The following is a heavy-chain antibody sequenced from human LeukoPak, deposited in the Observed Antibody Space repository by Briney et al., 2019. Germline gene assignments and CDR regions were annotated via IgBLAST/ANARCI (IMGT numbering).Heavy chain of an antibody. CDR2: ISYSGST. CDR3: ATSTGDFWSGSFFRFDY. D-gene: IGHD3-3*01. J-gene: IGHJ4*02. Sequence: PSETLSLTCTVSGGSINSSTFYWGWIRQPPGKGLEWIGSISYSGSTYYNPSLKSRVTISVDTSKNQFSLKLSSVTAAGTAVYYCATSTGDFWSGSFFRFDYWGQGTLVTVSS. CDR1: GGSINSSTFY. V-gene: IGHV4-39*01.